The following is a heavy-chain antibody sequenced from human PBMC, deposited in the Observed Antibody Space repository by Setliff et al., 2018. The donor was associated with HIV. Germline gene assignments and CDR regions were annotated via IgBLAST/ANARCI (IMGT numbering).Heavy chain of an antibody. V-gene: IGHV4-39*01. J-gene: IGHJ4*02. D-gene: IGHD6-6*01. CDR2: IYHSGST. CDR1: GDSISDTTYY. Sequence: TLSLTCSVSGDSISDTTYYWGWIRQPPGKGLEWIGNIYHSGSTPYKPSLKSRVTMSVDTSKNQFSLKLNSVTAADTAVYHCARLSSYRSSSYYFDYWGQGALVT. CDR3: ARLSSYRSSSYYFDY.